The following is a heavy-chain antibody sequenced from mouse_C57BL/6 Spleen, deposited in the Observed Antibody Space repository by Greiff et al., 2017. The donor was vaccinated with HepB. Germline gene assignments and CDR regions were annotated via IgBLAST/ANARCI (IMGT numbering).Heavy chain of an antibody. CDR3: ARNWGITTLYYYAMDY. Sequence: QVQLKESGPGLVQPSQSLSITCTVSGFSLTSYGVHWVRQSPGKGLEWLGVIWSGGSTDYNAAFISRLSISKDNSKSQVFFKMNSLQADDTAIYYCARNWGITTLYYYAMDYWGQGTSVTVSS. D-gene: IGHD2-4*01. CDR1: GFSLTSYG. V-gene: IGHV2-2*01. J-gene: IGHJ4*01. CDR2: IWSGGST.